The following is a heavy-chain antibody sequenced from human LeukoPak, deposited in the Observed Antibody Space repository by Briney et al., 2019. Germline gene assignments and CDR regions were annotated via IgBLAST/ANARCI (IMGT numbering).Heavy chain of an antibody. CDR3: VRQNYDSSGYYVDY. CDR1: GYSFTIYW. D-gene: IGHD3-22*01. V-gene: IGHV5-51*01. Sequence: GESRTFSCWGSGYSFTIYWIGWVRQMPGKGLEWMGIIYPHDSDTRYSPSFQGQVTISADKSISTAYLQWSNLKASDTAMYYCVRQNYDSSGYYVDYWGQGTLVTVSS. J-gene: IGHJ4*02. CDR2: IYPHDSDT.